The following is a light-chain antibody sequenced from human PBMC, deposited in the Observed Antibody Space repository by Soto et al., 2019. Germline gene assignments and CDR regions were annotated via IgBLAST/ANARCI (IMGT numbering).Light chain of an antibody. Sequence: EIVLTQSPATLSLSPGERATLSCRASQSVSSYLAWYQQKPGQAPRLLIYGASSRATGIPDRFSGSGSGTDFTLTINRLEPEDFAVYCCQQYGSSPFTFGPGPKVDIK. V-gene: IGKV3-20*01. CDR2: GAS. J-gene: IGKJ3*01. CDR3: QQYGSSPFT. CDR1: QSVSSY.